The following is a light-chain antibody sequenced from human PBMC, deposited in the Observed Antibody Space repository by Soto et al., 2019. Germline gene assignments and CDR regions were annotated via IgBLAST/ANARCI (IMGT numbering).Light chain of an antibody. Sequence: EIVLTLSPATRSLSPRERATLSCSASQSVSSYLAWYQQKPGQAPRLLIYDASNRATGIPARFSGSGSGTDFTLTISSLEPEDFAVYYCQQCVIWPLFTFGPGTKVDI. V-gene: IGKV3-11*01. CDR3: QQCVIWPLFT. CDR1: QSVSSY. CDR2: DAS. J-gene: IGKJ3*01.